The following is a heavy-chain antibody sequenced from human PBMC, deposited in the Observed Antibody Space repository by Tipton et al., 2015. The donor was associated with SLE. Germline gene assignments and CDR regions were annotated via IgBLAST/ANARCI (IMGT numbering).Heavy chain of an antibody. D-gene: IGHD1-20*01. Sequence: SLRLSCAASGFTFSSYAMHWVRQAPGKGLEWVAVISYDGSNKYYADSVEGRFTISRDNSKNTLYLQMNSLRAEDTAVYYCAREPPITGTPFDYWGQGTLVTVSS. J-gene: IGHJ4*02. V-gene: IGHV3-30*04. CDR3: AREPPITGTPFDY. CDR2: ISYDGSNK. CDR1: GFTFSSYA.